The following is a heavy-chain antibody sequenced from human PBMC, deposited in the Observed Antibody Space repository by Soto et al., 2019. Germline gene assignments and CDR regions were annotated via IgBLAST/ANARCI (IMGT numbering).Heavy chain of an antibody. CDR2: IYSSGST. J-gene: IGHJ6*02. Sequence: SETLSLTCTVSGGSVSSDTHYWSWIRQPPGKRLEWIGFIYSSGSTNYNPSLKSRVTISVDTSKNQFSLKLSSVTAADTAVYYCARDYRTGVFYYYGMDVWGQGTTVTVSS. CDR3: ARDYRTGVFYYYGMDV. V-gene: IGHV4-61*01. CDR1: GGSVSSDTHY. D-gene: IGHD2-8*02.